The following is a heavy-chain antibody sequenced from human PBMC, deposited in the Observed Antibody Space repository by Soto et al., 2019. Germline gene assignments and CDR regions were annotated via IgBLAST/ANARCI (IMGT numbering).Heavy chain of an antibody. V-gene: IGHV1-18*01. Sequence: GASVKVSCKASGYTFTSYGISWVRQAPGQGLEWMGWISAYNGNTNYAQKLQGRVTMTTDTSTSTAYMELRSLRSEDTAVYYCAHGYCSGGSCYLNAFDIWGQGTIVTVSS. D-gene: IGHD2-15*01. J-gene: IGHJ3*02. CDR2: ISAYNGNT. CDR1: GYTFTSYG. CDR3: AHGYCSGGSCYLNAFDI.